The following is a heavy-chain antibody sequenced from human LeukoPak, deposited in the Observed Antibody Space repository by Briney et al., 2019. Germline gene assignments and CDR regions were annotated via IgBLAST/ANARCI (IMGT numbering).Heavy chain of an antibody. CDR2: IQSDGSSK. Sequence: GGSLRLSCAASGFAFSTYGMHWVRQGPGKGLEWVSFIQSDGSSKHYAESVKGRFIISRDNSKNTVYLQMNSLRVDDTAVFYCAKGLYAGGNTFFDYWGQGTLVIVSS. D-gene: IGHD4-23*01. CDR1: GFAFSTYG. J-gene: IGHJ4*02. V-gene: IGHV3-30*02. CDR3: AKGLYAGGNTFFDY.